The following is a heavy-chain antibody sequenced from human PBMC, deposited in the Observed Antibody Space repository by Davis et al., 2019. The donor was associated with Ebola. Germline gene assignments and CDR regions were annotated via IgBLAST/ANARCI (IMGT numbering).Heavy chain of an antibody. Sequence: AASVKVSCKASGGTFSSHAVSWVRQAPGQGLEWMGGINPNSGGTNYAQKFQGRVTMTRDTSISTAFMDLSSLRSEDTALYYCTTPGGQDSGYDVFDIWGQGTMVTVSS. D-gene: IGHD5-12*01. J-gene: IGHJ3*02. V-gene: IGHV1-2*02. CDR3: TTPGGQDSGYDVFDI. CDR2: INPNSGGT. CDR1: GGTFSSHA.